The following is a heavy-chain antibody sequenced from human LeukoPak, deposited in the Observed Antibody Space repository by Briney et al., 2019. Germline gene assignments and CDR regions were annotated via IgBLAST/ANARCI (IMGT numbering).Heavy chain of an antibody. J-gene: IGHJ4*02. Sequence: GGSLRLSCAASGFTFSNYGMHWVRQAPGKGLEWVAFIRYDGSNKYYADSVKGRFTISRDNSKNTLYLQMNSLRAEDTAAYYCARSGLNRFDYWGQGTLVTVSS. CDR3: ARSGLNRFDY. CDR2: IRYDGSNK. D-gene: IGHD2-15*01. CDR1: GFTFSNYG. V-gene: IGHV3-30*02.